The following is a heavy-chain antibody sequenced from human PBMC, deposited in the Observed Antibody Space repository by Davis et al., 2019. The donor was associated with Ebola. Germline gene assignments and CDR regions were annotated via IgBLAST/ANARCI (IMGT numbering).Heavy chain of an antibody. CDR3: AKDAGLVVPWYFDY. Sequence: GGSLRLSCAASGFTFSNYAMSWVRQAPGKGLEWVSGISGSGATTYYADSVKGRFTISRDNSKNTLYLQMNSLRAEDTAVYYCAKDAGLVVPWYFDYWGQGTLVTVSS. CDR2: ISGSGATT. J-gene: IGHJ4*02. V-gene: IGHV3-23*01. CDR1: GFTFSNYA. D-gene: IGHD2-15*01.